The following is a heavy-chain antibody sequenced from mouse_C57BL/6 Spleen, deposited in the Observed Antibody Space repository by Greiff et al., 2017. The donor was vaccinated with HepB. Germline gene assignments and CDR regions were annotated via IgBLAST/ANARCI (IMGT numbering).Heavy chain of an antibody. CDR3: AGGSSYPYYFDY. D-gene: IGHD1-1*01. CDR2: IDPSDSYT. Sequence: QVQLQQSGAELVKPGASVKLSCKASGYTFTSYWMQWVKQRPGQGLEWIGEIDPSDSYTNYNQKFKGKATLTVDTSSSTAYMQLSSLTSEDSAVYYCAGGSSYPYYFDYWGQGTTLTVSS. CDR1: GYTFTSYW. V-gene: IGHV1-50*01. J-gene: IGHJ2*01.